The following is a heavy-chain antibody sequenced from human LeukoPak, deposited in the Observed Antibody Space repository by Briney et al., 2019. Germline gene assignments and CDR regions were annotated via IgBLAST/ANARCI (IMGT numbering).Heavy chain of an antibody. CDR1: GFTFSSYA. D-gene: IGHD2-2*01. CDR2: ITGSDDTT. V-gene: IGHV3-23*01. Sequence: GGSLRLSCAASGFTFSSYAMTWVRQAPGKGLEWVSRITGSDDTTNYADSVKGRFTISRDNSKNTLCLQMNSLRAEDTAVYYCARVFRYAQGFPFDYWGQGTLVTVSS. CDR3: ARVFRYAQGFPFDY. J-gene: IGHJ4*02.